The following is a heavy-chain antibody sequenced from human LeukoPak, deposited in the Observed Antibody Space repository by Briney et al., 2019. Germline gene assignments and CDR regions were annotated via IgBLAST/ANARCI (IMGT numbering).Heavy chain of an antibody. CDR1: GGSISSYY. Sequence: SETLSLTCTISGGSISSYYWSWIRQSPGKGLEWIGYVYYRGSTNYNPSLKSRVSIPVDTSKNQFSLKLTSVTAADTAVYYCARDGGDTSGWYGGYYYYFMDVWGKGTTVTVSS. V-gene: IGHV4-59*01. D-gene: IGHD6-19*01. CDR3: ARDGGDTSGWYGGYYYYFMDV. CDR2: VYYRGST. J-gene: IGHJ6*03.